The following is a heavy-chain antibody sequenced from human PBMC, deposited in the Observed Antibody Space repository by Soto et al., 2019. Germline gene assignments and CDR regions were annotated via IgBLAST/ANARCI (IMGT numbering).Heavy chain of an antibody. J-gene: IGHJ4*02. CDR2: IYDRGTT. CDR1: GSSIGTYC. V-gene: IGHV4-59*01. Sequence: WETLSLTCTVSGSSIGTYCWSWIRQSPGKGLEWIGYIYDRGTTDYNPSLKSRVTMSVDTSKSQFSLHLNSVTTADTAVYYCAFSWNALAVTTFDYWGQGIQVT. D-gene: IGHD4-17*01. CDR3: AFSWNALAVTTFDY.